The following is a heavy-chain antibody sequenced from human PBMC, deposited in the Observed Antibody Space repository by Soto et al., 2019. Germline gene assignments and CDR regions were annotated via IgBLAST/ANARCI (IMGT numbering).Heavy chain of an antibody. CDR3: ARDRDSSGWFDY. J-gene: IGHJ5*01. CDR1: GGSISSYY. V-gene: IGHV4-59*01. Sequence: QVQLQESGPGLVKPSETLSLTCTVSGGSISSYYWSWIRQPPGKGLEWIGYIYYGGSTNYNPSLKRRVTISVDTSKNQFSLKLGSVTAADTAVYYCARDRDSSGWFDYWGQGTLVTVSS. D-gene: IGHD6-19*01. CDR2: IYYGGST.